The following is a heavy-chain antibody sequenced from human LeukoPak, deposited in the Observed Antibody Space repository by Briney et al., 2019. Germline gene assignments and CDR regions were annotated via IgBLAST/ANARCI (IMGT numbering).Heavy chain of an antibody. D-gene: IGHD2-2*01. Sequence: PGGSLRLSCAASGFTFNNYAMNWVCQAPGKGLEWVSHISPSGDSTYYADSVKGRFTTSRDSSKNTLSLQMNSLRAEDTAVYYCAKIPKGGYFDSWGQGTLVTVSP. V-gene: IGHV3-23*01. CDR2: ISPSGDST. J-gene: IGHJ4*02. CDR3: AKIPKGGYFDS. CDR1: GFTFNNYA.